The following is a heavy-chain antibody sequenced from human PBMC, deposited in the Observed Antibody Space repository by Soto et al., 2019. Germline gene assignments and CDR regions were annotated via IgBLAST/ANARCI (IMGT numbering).Heavy chain of an antibody. CDR2: INAGNGNT. D-gene: IGHD4-17*01. CDR1: GYTFTSYA. CDR3: ARGYGDYVYFGKVQGYNWFHL. V-gene: IGHV1-3*01. J-gene: IGHJ5*02. Sequence: ASVKVSCKASGYTFTSYAMHWVRQAPGQRLEWMGWINAGNGNTKYSQKFQGRVTITRDTSASTAYMELSSLRSEDTAVYYCARGYGDYVYFGKVQGYNWFHLWCQGPLVTV.